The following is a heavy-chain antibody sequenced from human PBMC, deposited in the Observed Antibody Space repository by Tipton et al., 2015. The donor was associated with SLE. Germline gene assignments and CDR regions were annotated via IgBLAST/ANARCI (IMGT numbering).Heavy chain of an antibody. CDR2: LHYSGRS. J-gene: IGHJ3*02. CDR1: GASITSGSYY. Sequence: TLSLTCTVSGASITSGSYYWVWIRQPPGKGLEWIGRLHYSGRSYYNPSLKSRVTISIDTSKNQFSLKLNSVTAADTAVYYCVRPLVGVGTDAFDIWGQGTMVTVSS. D-gene: IGHD2-15*01. CDR3: VRPLVGVGTDAFDI. V-gene: IGHV4-39*07.